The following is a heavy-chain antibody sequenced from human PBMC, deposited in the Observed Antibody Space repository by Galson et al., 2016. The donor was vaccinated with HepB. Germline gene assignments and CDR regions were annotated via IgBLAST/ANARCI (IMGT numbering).Heavy chain of an antibody. CDR3: ARGRWTSGRPGGWFDP. CDR2: TFYRSKWFT. CDR1: GDSVSSNSAS. V-gene: IGHV6-1*01. D-gene: IGHD6-19*01. Sequence: CAISGDSVSSNSASWVWLRQSPSRGLEWLGRTFYRSKWFTDYAPSVRGRITFSPDTAKNQCSLHLNSVTSEDTAVYFCARGRWTSGRPGGWFDPWGQGTLVTVSS. J-gene: IGHJ5*02.